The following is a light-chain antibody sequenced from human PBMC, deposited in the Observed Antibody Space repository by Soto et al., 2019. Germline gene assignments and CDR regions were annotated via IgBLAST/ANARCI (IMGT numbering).Light chain of an antibody. Sequence: IQMTQSPSSVSASVGDRVTVTCRASERINCYFAWYQQQPGKAPXLXIXAASSLQRGVPSRFSGSGSGTEFNLTISNLQPEDFATYYCQQANSPPLTFGGGT. CDR3: QQANSPPLT. J-gene: IGKJ4*01. CDR1: ERINCY. V-gene: IGKV1-12*01. CDR2: AAS.